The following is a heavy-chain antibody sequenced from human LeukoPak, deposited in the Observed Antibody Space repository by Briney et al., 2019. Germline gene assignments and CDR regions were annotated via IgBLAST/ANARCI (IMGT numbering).Heavy chain of an antibody. V-gene: IGHV5-51*01. Sequence: GESLKISCKGSGYIFSTYWIGWVRQMPGKGLEWMGVIYPPQSDAKYSPSFRGQVTISVDRSISTVYLQWNSLKASDSAMYYCASPGEVAVAGDRDAFDIWGQGTMVTVSS. D-gene: IGHD6-19*01. CDR2: IYPPQSDA. CDR1: GYIFSTYW. J-gene: IGHJ3*02. CDR3: ASPGEVAVAGDRDAFDI.